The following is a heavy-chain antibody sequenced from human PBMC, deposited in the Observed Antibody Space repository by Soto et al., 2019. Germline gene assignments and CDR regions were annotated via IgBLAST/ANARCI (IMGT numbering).Heavy chain of an antibody. J-gene: IGHJ1*01. CDR2: ISGSDGST. D-gene: IGHD3-10*01. Sequence: RQAQGKGLEWVSTISGSDGSTYYADSVKGRFTISRDNSKNTLHLQMDSLRAEDTAIYYCAKARVHYYAAGSYYKALHWGQGTLVTVSS. V-gene: IGHV3-23*01. CDR3: AKARVHYYAAGSYYKALH.